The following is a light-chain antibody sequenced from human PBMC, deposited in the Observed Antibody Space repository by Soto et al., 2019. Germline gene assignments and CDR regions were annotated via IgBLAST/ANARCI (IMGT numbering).Light chain of an antibody. Sequence: EIVLTQSPGTLSLSPGERATLSCRASQSVTSDYLAWYQQKPGQAPRLLIYGASRRATGIPDRFSGSGSGTEFSLTISRLEPEDFAVYYCHQYGNSPFGGGTKVEIK. CDR1: QSVTSDY. V-gene: IGKV3-20*01. CDR3: HQYGNSP. J-gene: IGKJ4*01. CDR2: GAS.